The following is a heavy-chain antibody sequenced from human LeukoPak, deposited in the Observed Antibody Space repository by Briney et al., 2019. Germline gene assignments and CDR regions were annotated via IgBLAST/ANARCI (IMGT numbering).Heavy chain of an antibody. CDR1: GGSFSDYY. D-gene: IGHD3-10*01. J-gene: IGHJ4*02. CDR2: INHNGGI. Sequence: PSETLSLTCAVYGGSFSDYYWAWIRQPPGKGLEWIGDINHNGGINYNPSLKSRVTLSLGTSMNHVSLRLTSVTAADTGVYYCARGFLAHFYGSSSHWGQGTLVSVSS. V-gene: IGHV4-34*01. CDR3: ARGFLAHFYGSSSH.